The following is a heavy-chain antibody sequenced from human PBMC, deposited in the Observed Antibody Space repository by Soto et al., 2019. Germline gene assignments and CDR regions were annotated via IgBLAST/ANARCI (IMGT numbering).Heavy chain of an antibody. J-gene: IGHJ6*03. Sequence: QVQLVESGGGVVQPGRSLRLSCAASGFTFSSYGMHWVRQAPGKGLEWVAVIWYDGSNKYYADSVKGRFTISRDNSKNTLDLQMNSLRAEDTAVYYCAREGQVLQYYYYYMDVWGKGTTVTVSS. CDR2: IWYDGSNK. CDR3: AREGQVLQYYYYYMDV. D-gene: IGHD2-15*01. V-gene: IGHV3-33*01. CDR1: GFTFSSYG.